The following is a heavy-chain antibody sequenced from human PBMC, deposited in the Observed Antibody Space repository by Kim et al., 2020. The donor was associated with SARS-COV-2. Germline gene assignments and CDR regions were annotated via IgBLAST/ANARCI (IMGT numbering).Heavy chain of an antibody. CDR2: IIPIFGTA. Sequence: SVKVSCKASGGTFSSYAISWVRQAPGQGLEWMGGIIPIFGTANYAQKFQGRVTITADESTSTAYMELSSLRSEDTAVYYCARVDDILTGSIEGGWFDPWGQGTLVTVSS. J-gene: IGHJ5*02. CDR3: ARVDDILTGSIEGGWFDP. CDR1: GGTFSSYA. V-gene: IGHV1-69*13. D-gene: IGHD3-9*01.